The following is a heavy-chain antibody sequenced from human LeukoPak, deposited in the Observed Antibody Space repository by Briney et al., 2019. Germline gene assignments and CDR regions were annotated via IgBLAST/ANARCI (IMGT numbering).Heavy chain of an antibody. CDR3: ARDPDYYDPGY. Sequence: SETLSLTCSVSGYSISSGYYWAWIRQPPGKGLEWIGSIYHSGSTYYNPSLKSRVTISIDTSKSQFSLNLSSVTAADTAVYFCARDPDYYDPGYCGQGTLVTVSS. CDR2: IYHSGST. J-gene: IGHJ4*02. V-gene: IGHV4-38-2*02. CDR1: GYSISSGYY. D-gene: IGHD3-22*01.